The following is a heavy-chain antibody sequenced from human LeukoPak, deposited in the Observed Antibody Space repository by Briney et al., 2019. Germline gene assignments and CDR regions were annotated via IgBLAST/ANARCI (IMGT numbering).Heavy chain of an antibody. V-gene: IGHV3-53*01. D-gene: IGHD1-26*01. CDR1: GFTVSSNH. CDR2: IYSGGST. Sequence: GGSLRLSCAASGFTVSSNHMSWVRQAPGKGLEWVSLIYSGGSTYYADSVKGRFTVSRDNSKNTLYLQMNSLRAEDTAAYYCARDGEGGTYSNYWGQGTLVTVSS. J-gene: IGHJ4*02. CDR3: ARDGEGGTYSNY.